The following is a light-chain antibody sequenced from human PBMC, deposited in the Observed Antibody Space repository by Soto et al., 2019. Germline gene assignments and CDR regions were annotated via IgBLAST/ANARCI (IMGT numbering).Light chain of an antibody. V-gene: IGKV1-13*02. CDR3: QQHDSYPRT. CDR1: QDISNT. J-gene: IGKJ2*01. Sequence: AIQLTQSPSSLSASVGDRVTITCRASQDISNTLAWYQRKPGKAPKVLIYGVFTLESGVPSRFSGSRSGTDFTLTISSLQPEDLASYYCQQHDSYPRTFGQGTKLELK. CDR2: GVF.